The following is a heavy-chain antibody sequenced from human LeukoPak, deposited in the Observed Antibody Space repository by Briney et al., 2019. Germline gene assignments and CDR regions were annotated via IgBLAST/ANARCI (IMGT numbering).Heavy chain of an antibody. J-gene: IGHJ4*02. CDR2: ISSNGGST. Sequence: GGSPRVSCSASGFTFSSYAMHRVRQAPGKGLEYVSAISSNGGSTYYADSVKGRFTISRDNSKNTLYLQMSSLRAEDTAVYYCAASGGSYGSGSYHYWGQGTLVTVSS. D-gene: IGHD3-10*01. CDR3: AASGGSYGSGSYHY. CDR1: GFTFSSYA. V-gene: IGHV3-64D*06.